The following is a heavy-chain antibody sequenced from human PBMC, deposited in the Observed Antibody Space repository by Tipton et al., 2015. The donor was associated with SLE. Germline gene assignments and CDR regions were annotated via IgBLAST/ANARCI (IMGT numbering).Heavy chain of an antibody. V-gene: IGHV1-18*01. Sequence: QVQLVQSGAEVKKPGASVKVSCKASGFTFSTYGVSWVRQAPGQGLEWMGWISAYSGNTDYAQILQGRVTMTTDTSTSTAYMELKSLRSEDTAAYYCAIAVAGTLFFDYWGQGTLVTVSS. J-gene: IGHJ4*02. CDR1: GFTFSTYG. CDR2: ISAYSGNT. CDR3: AIAVAGTLFFDY. D-gene: IGHD6-19*01.